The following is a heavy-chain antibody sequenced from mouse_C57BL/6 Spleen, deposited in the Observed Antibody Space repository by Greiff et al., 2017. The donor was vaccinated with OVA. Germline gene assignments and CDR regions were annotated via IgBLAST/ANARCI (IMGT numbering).Heavy chain of an antibody. CDR3: ARDGSSYLDY. CDR1: GYSITSGYY. D-gene: IGHD1-1*01. Sequence: VQLKESGPGLVKPSQSLSLTCSVTGYSITSGYYWNWIRQFPGNKLEWMGYISYDGSNNYNPSLKNRISITRDTSKNQFFLKLNSVTTEDTATYYCARDGSSYLDYWGQGTSVTVSS. J-gene: IGHJ4*01. V-gene: IGHV3-6*01. CDR2: ISYDGSN.